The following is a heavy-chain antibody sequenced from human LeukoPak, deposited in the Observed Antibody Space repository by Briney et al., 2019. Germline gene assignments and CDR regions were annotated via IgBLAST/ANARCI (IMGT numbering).Heavy chain of an antibody. D-gene: IGHD6-19*01. CDR2: ISYDGSNK. J-gene: IGHJ4*02. V-gene: IGHV3-30*03. Sequence: PGGSLRLSCAASGFTLSSYGMHWVRQAPGKGLEWVAVISYDGSNKYYADSVKGRFTISRDNSKNTLYLQMNSLRAEDAAVYYCAARASSGWYNYWGQGTLVTVSS. CDR3: AARASSGWYNY. CDR1: GFTLSSYG.